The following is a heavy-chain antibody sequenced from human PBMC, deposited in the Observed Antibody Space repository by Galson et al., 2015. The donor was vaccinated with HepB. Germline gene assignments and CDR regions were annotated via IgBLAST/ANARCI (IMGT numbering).Heavy chain of an antibody. J-gene: IGHJ3*02. CDR2: IYPGDSDT. CDR3: ARQGEVTDKSNAFDM. D-gene: IGHD3-16*01. V-gene: IGHV5-51*01. Sequence: QSGAEVKKPGESLKISCQVSGYNFNTYWIGWVRQMPGKGLEWMGIIYPGDSDTRYSPSFQGQVTISADKSITTVYLQWSRLEASDTAMYYCARQGEVTDKSNAFDMWGQGTLVTVSS. CDR1: GYNFNTYW.